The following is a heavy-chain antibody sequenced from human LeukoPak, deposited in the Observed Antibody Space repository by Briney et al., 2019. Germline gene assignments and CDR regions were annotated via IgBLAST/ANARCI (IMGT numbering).Heavy chain of an antibody. D-gene: IGHD3-10*01. J-gene: IGHJ4*02. CDR3: ARGVVWFGELSYFDY. CDR1: GFTVSSNY. CDR2: IYSGGST. V-gene: IGHV3-66*01. Sequence: PGGSLRLSCAASGFTVSSNYMSWVHQAPGKGLEWVSVIYSGGSTYYADSVKGRFTISRDNSKNTLYLQMNSLRAEDTAVYYCARGVVWFGELSYFDYWGQGTLVNVSS.